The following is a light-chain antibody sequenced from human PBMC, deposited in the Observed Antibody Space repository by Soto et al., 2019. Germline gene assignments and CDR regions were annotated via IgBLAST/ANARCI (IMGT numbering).Light chain of an antibody. CDR1: QCVDSS. CDR3: QQRGA. CDR2: DAS. J-gene: IGKJ2*01. V-gene: IGKV3-11*01. Sequence: EVVLTQSPATLSLSPGERATLSCRASQCVDSSLAWYQQKLGQAPRLLIYDASNRATGIPGRFSGSGSGTDFTLTISSLEPEDFAVYYCQQRGAFGQGTKVEIK.